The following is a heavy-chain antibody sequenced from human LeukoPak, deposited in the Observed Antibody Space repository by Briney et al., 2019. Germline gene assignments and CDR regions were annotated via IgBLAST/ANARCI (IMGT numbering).Heavy chain of an antibody. Sequence: SVKVSCKASGGAFSDYTFNWVRQAPGQGLEWMGKIIPILGIANFAQRFQGRVTITADKSTSTAFMELSSLTSEDTAVYYCARADKYSYGYCDYWGQGTLVTISS. CDR2: IIPILGIA. CDR1: GGAFSDYT. V-gene: IGHV1-69*02. D-gene: IGHD5-18*01. CDR3: ARADKYSYGYCDY. J-gene: IGHJ4*02.